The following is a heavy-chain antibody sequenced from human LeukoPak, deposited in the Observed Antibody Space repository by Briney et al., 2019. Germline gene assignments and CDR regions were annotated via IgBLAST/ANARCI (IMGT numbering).Heavy chain of an antibody. D-gene: IGHD6-19*01. CDR3: ARGARYSSGTYYYYMDV. J-gene: IGHJ6*03. CDR1: GFTVSSNY. Sequence: GGSLRLSCAASGFTVSSNYMSWVRQAPGTGLEWVSVIYSGGSTYYADSVKGRFTISRDNSKNTLYLQMNSLRAKDTAVYYCARGARYSSGTYYYYMDVWGKGTTVTVSS. CDR2: IYSGGST. V-gene: IGHV3-53*01.